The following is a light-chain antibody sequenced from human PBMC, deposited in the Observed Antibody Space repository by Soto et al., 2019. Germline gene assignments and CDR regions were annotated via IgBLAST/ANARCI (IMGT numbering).Light chain of an antibody. CDR1: QSLVHSDGIAY. V-gene: IGKV2-30*02. Sequence: DVVMTQSPLSLPVTLGQPASISCRSNQSLVHSDGIAYFSWFQQRPGRSPRRLIYKASNRDSGVPARFSGSGSGTDFALKISRVEAEDVGVYYCMQGTHWPITFGQGTRREIK. CDR2: KAS. CDR3: MQGTHWPIT. J-gene: IGKJ5*01.